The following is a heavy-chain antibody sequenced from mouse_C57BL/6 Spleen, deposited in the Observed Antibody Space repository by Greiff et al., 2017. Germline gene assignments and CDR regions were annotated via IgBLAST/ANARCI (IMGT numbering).Heavy chain of an antibody. CDR2: ILPGSGST. J-gene: IGHJ1*03. Sequence: QVQLQQSGAELMKPGASVKLSCKATGYKFTGYWIEWVKQRHGHGLEWIGEILPGSGSTNYNETFKGKATFPAATFSNTAYMQLSSLTTEDAAIYYCARSGRRMLWYFDVWGTGTTVTVSS. CDR3: ARSGRRMLWYFDV. CDR1: GYKFTGYW. V-gene: IGHV1-9*01. D-gene: IGHD3-1*01.